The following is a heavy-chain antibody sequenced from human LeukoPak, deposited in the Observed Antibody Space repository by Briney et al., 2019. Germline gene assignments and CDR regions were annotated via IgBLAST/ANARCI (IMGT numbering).Heavy chain of an antibody. Sequence: SVKVSCKASGGTFSSYAISWVRQAPGQGLNGMEGIILIFGTANYAQKFQGRVTITTDESTSTAYMELSSLRSEDTAVYYCARAHQWELRIGYYYMDVWGKGTTVTVSS. CDR1: GGTFSSYA. V-gene: IGHV1-69*05. D-gene: IGHD1-26*01. J-gene: IGHJ6*03. CDR2: IILIFGTA. CDR3: ARAHQWELRIGYYYMDV.